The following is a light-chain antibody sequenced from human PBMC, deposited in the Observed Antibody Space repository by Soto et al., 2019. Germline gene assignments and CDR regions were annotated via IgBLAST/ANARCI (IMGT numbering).Light chain of an antibody. CDR2: DAS. CDR3: QTRSKWAMYT. Sequence: EIVLTQSPATLSLSPGERATLSCRASQSVSSYLDWYQQKPGQAPRLLIYDASNRATGIPARFSGSGSGTDFTLTTSRREPEDFAVYYCQTRSKWAMYTFGPGTKLEIK. CDR1: QSVSSY. J-gene: IGKJ2*01. V-gene: IGKV3-11*01.